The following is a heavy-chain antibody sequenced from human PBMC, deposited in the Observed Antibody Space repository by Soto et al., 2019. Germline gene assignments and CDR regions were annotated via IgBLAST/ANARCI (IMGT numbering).Heavy chain of an antibody. V-gene: IGHV1-18*04. CDR2: ISAYNGNT. D-gene: IGHD3-10*01. J-gene: IGHJ6*02. Sequence: DSVKVSCKASGYTFTSYGISWVRQAPGQGLEWMGWISAYNGNTNYAQKLQGRVTMTTDTSTSTAYMELRSLRSDDTAVYYCAREGLTGPGYYYYGMDVWGQGTTVTVSS. CDR1: GYTFTSYG. CDR3: AREGLTGPGYYYYGMDV.